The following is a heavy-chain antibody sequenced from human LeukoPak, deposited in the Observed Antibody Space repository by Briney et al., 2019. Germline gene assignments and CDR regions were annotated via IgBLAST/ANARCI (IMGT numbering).Heavy chain of an antibody. D-gene: IGHD1-26*01. CDR2: IYAGGST. CDR1: GFTVSNNY. CDR3: ATNGDSGTYNRYFDS. J-gene: IGHJ4*02. Sequence: GGSLRLSCAASGFTVSNNYMSWVRQAPGKGLEWVSVIYAGGSTYYPDSVKGRFTISRDNSKNTLYLQMDSLRSEDTAVYYCATNGDSGTYNRYFDSWGQGTLVTVSS. V-gene: IGHV3-53*05.